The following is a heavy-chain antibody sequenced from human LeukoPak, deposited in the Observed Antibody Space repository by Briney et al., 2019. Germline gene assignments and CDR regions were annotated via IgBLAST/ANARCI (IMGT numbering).Heavy chain of an antibody. CDR1: GFTFSGYW. J-gene: IGHJ5*02. Sequence: GGSLRLSCAASGFTFSGYWMHWVRQAPGKGLVWVSHINTDGSSTNYADSVKGRFTISRDNAKNTLYLQMNSLRAEDTAVYYCAREDFWSGYSNWFDPWGQGTLVTVSS. CDR3: AREDFWSGYSNWFDP. V-gene: IGHV3-74*01. CDR2: INTDGSST. D-gene: IGHD3-3*01.